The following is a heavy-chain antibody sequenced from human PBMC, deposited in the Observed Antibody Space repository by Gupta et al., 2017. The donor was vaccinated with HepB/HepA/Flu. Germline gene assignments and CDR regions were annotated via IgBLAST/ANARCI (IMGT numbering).Heavy chain of an antibody. CDR2: INPNSGGT. D-gene: IGHD6-6*01. CDR1: GYTFTGYY. CDR3: ARDREYSSSFWRYYYMDV. V-gene: IGHV1-2*02. Sequence: QVQLVQSGAEVKKPGASVKVSCKASGYTFTGYYMHWVRQAPGQGLEWMGWINPNSGGTNYAQKFQGRVTMPRDTSISTAYMELSRLRSDDTAVYYCARDREYSSSFWRYYYMDVWGKGTTVTVSS. J-gene: IGHJ6*03.